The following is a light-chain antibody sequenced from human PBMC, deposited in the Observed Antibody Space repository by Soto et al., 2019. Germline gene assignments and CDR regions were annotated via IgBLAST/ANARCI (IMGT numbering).Light chain of an antibody. V-gene: IGLV1-51*01. Sequence: QSVLTQPPSVSAAPRQKVTISCSGSRSNVGINYVAWYQQLPGAAPKLLIYDTNKRPSGIPDRFSGSKSGTSATLDITGLQTGDEADYYCETWDNTLTAVVFGGGTKLTVL. CDR3: ETWDNTLTAVV. J-gene: IGLJ2*01. CDR2: DTN. CDR1: RSNVGINY.